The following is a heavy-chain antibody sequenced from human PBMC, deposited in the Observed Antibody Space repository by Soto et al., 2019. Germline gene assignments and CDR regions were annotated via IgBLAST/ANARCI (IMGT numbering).Heavy chain of an antibody. CDR3: GRSVVGATGEILYNAMDV. V-gene: IGHV1-3*01. CDR1: GYTFTSYA. Sequence: QVQLVQSGAEVKKPGASVQVSCKASGYTFTSYALHWVRQARGERPEWMGWINAANGDTKYSKKFQGRVTITRDTSAITGYMELSSLRSEDTAVYYCGRSVVGATGEILYNAMDVWGQGTTVTVSS. D-gene: IGHD1-26*01. CDR2: INAANGDT. J-gene: IGHJ6*02.